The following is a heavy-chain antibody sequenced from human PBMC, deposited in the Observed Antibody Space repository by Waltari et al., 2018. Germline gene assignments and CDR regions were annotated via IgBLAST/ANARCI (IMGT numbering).Heavy chain of an antibody. D-gene: IGHD3-22*01. CDR2: IYYSGGT. J-gene: IGHJ4*01. CDR3: ATPYYVSSADDY. CDR1: GGSISSSSYY. V-gene: IGHV4-39*07. Sequence: QLQLQESGPGLVKPSETLSLTCTVSGGSISSSSYYWGWIRQPPGKGLEWIGSIYYSGGTSYTPSLRSRVPISVDTSRTQFSLKLSPVPAADTAVYYGATPYYVSSADDYWGQEPWSPSPQ.